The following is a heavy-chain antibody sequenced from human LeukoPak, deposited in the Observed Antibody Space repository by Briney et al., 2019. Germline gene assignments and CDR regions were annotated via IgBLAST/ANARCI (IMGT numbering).Heavy chain of an antibody. CDR3: AKDFLLSEAGAGTSVVLGY. Sequence: GGSLRLSCAASGFTFSSYAMSWVRQAPGKGLEWVPAISGSGGSTYYADSVKGRFTISRDNSKNTLYLQMNSLRAEDTAVYYCAKDFLLSEAGAGTSVVLGYWGQGTLVTVSS. V-gene: IGHV3-23*01. D-gene: IGHD6-19*01. CDR1: GFTFSSYA. CDR2: ISGSGGST. J-gene: IGHJ4*02.